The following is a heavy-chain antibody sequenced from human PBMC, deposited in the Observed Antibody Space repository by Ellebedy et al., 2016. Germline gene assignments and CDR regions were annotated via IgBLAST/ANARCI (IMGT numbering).Heavy chain of an antibody. Sequence: GGSLRLSCAASGFTFSSYGMHWVRQAPGKGLEWVAVTSYDGSDKYHADSVKGRFTISRDNSKNTVYLQMNSLRAEDTAVYYCARDKGAGYCSGGTCYSFDYWGQGTLVTVSS. CDR1: GFTFSSYG. CDR3: ARDKGAGYCSGGTCYSFDY. CDR2: TSYDGSDK. V-gene: IGHV3-30*19. J-gene: IGHJ4*02. D-gene: IGHD2-15*01.